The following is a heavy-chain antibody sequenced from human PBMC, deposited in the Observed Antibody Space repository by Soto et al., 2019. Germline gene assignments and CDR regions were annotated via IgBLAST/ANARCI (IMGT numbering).Heavy chain of an antibody. CDR1: GFTFSSYA. J-gene: IGHJ6*02. D-gene: IGHD6-19*01. CDR3: ARDAGSGYYGMDV. V-gene: IGHV3-30-3*01. Sequence: GGSLRLSCAASGFTFSSYAMHRVRQAPGKGLEWVAVISYDGSNKYYADSVKGRFTISRDNSKNTLYLQMNSLRAEDTAVYYCARDAGSGYYGMDVWGQGTTVTVSS. CDR2: ISYDGSNK.